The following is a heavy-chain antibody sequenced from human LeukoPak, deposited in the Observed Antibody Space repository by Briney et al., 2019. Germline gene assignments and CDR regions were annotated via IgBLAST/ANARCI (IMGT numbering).Heavy chain of an antibody. D-gene: IGHD2-15*01. Sequence: YPSETLSLTCAVYGGSFSGYYWSWIRQPPGKGLEWIGEINHSGSTNYNPSLKSRVTISVDTSKNQFSLKLSSVTAADTAVYYCARVAASYCSGGSCYSGWFDPWGQGTLVTVSS. CDR2: INHSGST. V-gene: IGHV4-34*01. CDR1: GGSFSGYY. J-gene: IGHJ5*02. CDR3: ARVAASYCSGGSCYSGWFDP.